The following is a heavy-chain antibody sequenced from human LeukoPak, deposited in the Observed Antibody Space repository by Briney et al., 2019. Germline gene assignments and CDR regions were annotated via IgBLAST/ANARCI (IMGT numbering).Heavy chain of an antibody. V-gene: IGHV3-9*01. D-gene: IGHD6-25*01. CDR2: ISWNSGSI. CDR1: GFTFDDYA. CDR3: ASPYSSGL. Sequence: PGRSLRLSCAASGFTFDDYAMHWVRQAPGKGLEWVSGISWNSGSIGYADSVKGRFTVSRDNAKNTLYLQMNSLRAEDTAVYYCASPYSSGLWGQGTLVTVSS. J-gene: IGHJ1*01.